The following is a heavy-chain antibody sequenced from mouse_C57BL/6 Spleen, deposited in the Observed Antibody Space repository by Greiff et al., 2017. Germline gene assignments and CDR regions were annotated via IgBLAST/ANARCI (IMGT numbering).Heavy chain of an antibody. CDR3: ARFTTVVDDY. D-gene: IGHD1-1*01. J-gene: IGHJ2*01. CDR2: IHPNSGST. CDR1: GYTFTSYW. V-gene: IGHV1-64*01. Sequence: QVQLQQPGAELVKPGASVKLSCKASGYTFTSYWMHWVKQRPGQGLEWIGMIHPNSGSTNYNEKLKSKATLTVDKSSSTAYMQLSSLTAEDSAVYYCARFTTVVDDYWGQGTTLTVSS.